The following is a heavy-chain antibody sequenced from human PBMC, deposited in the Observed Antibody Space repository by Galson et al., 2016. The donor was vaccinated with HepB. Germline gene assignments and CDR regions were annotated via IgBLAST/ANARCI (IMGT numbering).Heavy chain of an antibody. CDR2: INEHGSGI. D-gene: IGHD2-15*01. J-gene: IGHJ4*02. CDR3: ARCPLAGCHVDD. CDR1: GFIFSHYW. Sequence: SLRLSCAGSGFIFSHYWMSWVRQTPENGLEWVANINEHGSGIFYVDSVKGRFTISRDNAKNSLYLQMNSLRDEDTAVYYCARCPLAGCHVDDWGLGILVTVAS. V-gene: IGHV3-7*04.